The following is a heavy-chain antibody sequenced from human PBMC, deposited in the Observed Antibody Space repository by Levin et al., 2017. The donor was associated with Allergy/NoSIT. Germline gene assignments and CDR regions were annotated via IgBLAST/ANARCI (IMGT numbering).Heavy chain of an antibody. D-gene: IGHD3-22*01. Sequence: GESLKISCKASGYTFTGYYMHWVRQAPGQGLEWMGWINPNSGGTNYAQKFQGRVTMTRDTSISTAYMELSRLRSDDTAVYYCATRGDYYDSSGYDAFDIWGQGTMVTVSS. V-gene: IGHV1-2*02. J-gene: IGHJ3*02. CDR3: ATRGDYYDSSGYDAFDI. CDR1: GYTFTGYY. CDR2: INPNSGGT.